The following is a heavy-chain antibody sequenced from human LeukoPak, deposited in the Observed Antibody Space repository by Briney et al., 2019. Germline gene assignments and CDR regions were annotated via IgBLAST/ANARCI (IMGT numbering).Heavy chain of an antibody. D-gene: IGHD3-10*01. Sequence: SETLSLTCTVSGGSISSGGYYWSWIRQHPGKGLEWIGYIYYSGITNYNPSLKSRVTISEDTSKNQFSLKLSSVTAADTAVYYCARLDGSYCDSWGQGTRVTVSS. J-gene: IGHJ4*02. CDR3: ARLDGSYCDS. CDR2: IYYSGIT. CDR1: GGSISSGGYY. V-gene: IGHV4-61*08.